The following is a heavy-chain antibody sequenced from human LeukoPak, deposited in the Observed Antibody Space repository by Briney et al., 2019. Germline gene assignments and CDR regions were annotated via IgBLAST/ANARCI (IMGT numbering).Heavy chain of an antibody. CDR1: GFTFSSYS. Sequence: GGSLRLSCAASGFTFSSYSMNWVRQAQGKGLEWVSSISSSSSYIYYADSVKGRFTISRDNAKNSLYLQMNSLRAEDTAVYYCARAGRYSYGSIDYWGQGTLVTVSS. CDR2: ISSSSSYI. D-gene: IGHD5-18*01. CDR3: ARAGRYSYGSIDY. V-gene: IGHV3-21*01. J-gene: IGHJ4*02.